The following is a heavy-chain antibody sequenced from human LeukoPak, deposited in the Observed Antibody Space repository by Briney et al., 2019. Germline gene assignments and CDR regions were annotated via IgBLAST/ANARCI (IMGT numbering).Heavy chain of an antibody. CDR3: ARSVIAVAGTGYVDV. J-gene: IGHJ6*03. D-gene: IGHD6-19*01. CDR2: ININTGNP. CDR1: GYTFTSYA. V-gene: IGHV7-4-1*02. Sequence: ASVKVSCKASGYTFTSYAMNWVRQAPGQGLEWMGWININTGNPTYAQGFTGRFVFSLDTSVSTAYLQISSLKAEDTAVYYCARSVIAVAGTGYVDVWGKGTTVTVSS.